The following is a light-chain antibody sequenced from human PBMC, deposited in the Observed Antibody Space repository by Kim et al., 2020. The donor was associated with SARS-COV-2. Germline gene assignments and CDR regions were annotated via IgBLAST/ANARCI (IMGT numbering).Light chain of an antibody. CDR1: KLGDKY. V-gene: IGLV3-1*01. Sequence: SYELTQPPSVSVSPGQTASITCSGDKLGDKYACWYQQKPGQSPVLVIYQDSKRPSGIPERFSGSNSGNTATLTISGTQALDEADYYCQARDSSTMVFCGG. CDR2: QDS. J-gene: IGLJ2*01. CDR3: QARDSSTMV.